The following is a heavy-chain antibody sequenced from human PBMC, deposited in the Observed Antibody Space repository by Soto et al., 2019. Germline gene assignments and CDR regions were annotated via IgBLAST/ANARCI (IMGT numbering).Heavy chain of an antibody. CDR3: AREFEATGYYGMEV. V-gene: IGHV1-69*04. CDR2: IIPILGIA. D-gene: IGHD5-12*01. J-gene: IGHJ6*02. CDR1: GGTFSSYT. Sequence: SVKVSCKASGGTFSSYTISWVRLAPGQGLEWMGRIIPILGIANYAQKFQGRVTITADKSTSTAYMELSSLRSEDTAVYYCAREFEATGYYGMEVWGQGTTVTVSS.